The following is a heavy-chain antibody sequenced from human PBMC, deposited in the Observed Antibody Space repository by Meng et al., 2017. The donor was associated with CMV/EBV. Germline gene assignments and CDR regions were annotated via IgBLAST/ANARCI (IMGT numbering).Heavy chain of an antibody. V-gene: IGHV4-39*07. CDR2: IYYSGST. Sequence: QLQLQESGPGLVKPSETRSPTGTVSGGSISSSSYYWGWIRQPPGKGLEWIGSIYYSGSTYYNPSLKSRVTISVDTSKNQFSLKLSSVTAADTAVYYCARDYGDLRQDYWGQGTLVTVSS. D-gene: IGHD4-17*01. J-gene: IGHJ4*02. CDR3: ARDYGDLRQDY. CDR1: GGSISSSSYY.